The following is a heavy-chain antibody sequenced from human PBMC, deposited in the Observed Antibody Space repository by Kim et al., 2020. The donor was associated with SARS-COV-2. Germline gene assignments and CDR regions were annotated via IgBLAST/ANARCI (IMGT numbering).Heavy chain of an antibody. CDR3: ARDSSGWYLLDY. J-gene: IGHJ4*02. CDR1: GGSVSSGSYY. Sequence: SETLSLTCTVSGGSVSSGSYYWSWIRQPPGKGLEWIGYIYYSGSTNYNPSLKSRVTISVDTSKNQFSLKLSSVTAADTAVYYCARDSSGWYLLDYWGQGTLVTVSS. V-gene: IGHV4-61*01. D-gene: IGHD6-19*01. CDR2: IYYSGST.